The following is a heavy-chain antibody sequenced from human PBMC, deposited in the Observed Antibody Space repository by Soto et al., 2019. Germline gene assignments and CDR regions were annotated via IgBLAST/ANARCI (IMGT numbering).Heavy chain of an antibody. D-gene: IGHD2-15*01. CDR2: ISASGGRT. CDR3: AKDLEVLSARFES. V-gene: IGHV3-23*01. J-gene: IGHJ4*02. CDR1: GFTFGNYA. Sequence: XVSLRLSCRASGFTFGNYAMAWVRQAPGKGLEWVSGISASGGRTYYADSAKGRFTISRDNSNNTLYLQMSSLRAEDTAVYYCAKDLEVLSARFESWGQGALVTVSS.